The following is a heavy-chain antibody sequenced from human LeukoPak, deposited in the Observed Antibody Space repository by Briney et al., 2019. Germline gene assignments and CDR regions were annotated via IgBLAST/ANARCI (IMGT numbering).Heavy chain of an antibody. J-gene: IGHJ4*02. CDR2: IYYSGST. Sequence: SETLSLTCTVSGGSISSSSYYWGWIRQPPGKGLEWIGSIYYSGSTYYNPSLKSRVTISVDTSKNQFSLKLSSVTAADTAVYYCARQVGGIAAATLDYWGQGTLVTVSS. V-gene: IGHV4-39*01. CDR3: ARQVGGIAAATLDY. CDR1: GGSISSSSYY. D-gene: IGHD6-13*01.